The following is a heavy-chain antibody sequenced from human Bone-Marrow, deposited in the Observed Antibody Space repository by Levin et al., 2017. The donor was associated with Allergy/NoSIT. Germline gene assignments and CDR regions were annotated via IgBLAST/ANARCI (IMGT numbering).Heavy chain of an antibody. CDR1: GGSFSGYY. D-gene: IGHD3-10*01. CDR2: INHSGST. J-gene: IGHJ4*02. Sequence: SQTLSLTCAVYGGSFSGYYWSWIRQPPGKGLEWIGEINHSGSTNYNPSLKSRVTISVDTSKNQFSLKLSSVTAADTAVYYCARGRGGVVRGVGHWGQGTLVTVSS. V-gene: IGHV4-34*01. CDR3: ARGRGGVVRGVGH.